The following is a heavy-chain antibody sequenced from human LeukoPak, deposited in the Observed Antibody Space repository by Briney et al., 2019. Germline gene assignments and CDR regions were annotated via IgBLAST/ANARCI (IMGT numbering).Heavy chain of an antibody. V-gene: IGHV3-30*04. CDR1: GFTFSSYA. CDR2: IWNDGSNK. D-gene: IGHD3-16*01. CDR3: ARGRQLGGPTTVYFDY. J-gene: IGHJ4*02. Sequence: GGSLRLSCAASGFTFSSYALHRVRQAPGKGLEWVAVIWNDGSNKYYLDSVKGRFTISRDNSKNTVYLQMNSLRPEDTAVYYCARGRQLGGPTTVYFDYWGRGTLVTVSS.